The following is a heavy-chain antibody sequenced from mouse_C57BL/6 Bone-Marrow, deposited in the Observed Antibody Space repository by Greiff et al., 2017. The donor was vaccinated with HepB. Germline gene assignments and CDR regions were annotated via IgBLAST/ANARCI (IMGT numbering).Heavy chain of an antibody. D-gene: IGHD1-1*01. CDR2: INPYNGDT. CDR3: AKGGYYGSSYAHYYAMDY. J-gene: IGHJ4*01. CDR1: GYSFTGYF. V-gene: IGHV1-37*01. Sequence: EVQLQQSGPELVKPGASVKISCKASGYSFTGYFMNWVKQSHGKSLEWIGRINPYNGDTFYNQKFKGKATLTVDKSSSTAHMELLSLTSEDFAVYYCAKGGYYGSSYAHYYAMDYWGQGTSVTVSS.